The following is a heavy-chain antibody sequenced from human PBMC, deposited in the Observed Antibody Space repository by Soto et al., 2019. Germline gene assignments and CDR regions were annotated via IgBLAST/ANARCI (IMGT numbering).Heavy chain of an antibody. D-gene: IGHD3-3*01. CDR3: ARDGREYYDFWSGYRHYYYMDV. Sequence: ASVKVSCKASGYTFTSYAMHWGRQAPGQRLEWMGWINAGNGNTKYSQKFQGRVTITRDTSASTAYMELSSLRSEDTAVYYCARDGREYYDFWSGYRHYYYMDVWGKGTTVTVSS. V-gene: IGHV1-3*01. J-gene: IGHJ6*03. CDR1: GYTFTSYA. CDR2: INAGNGNT.